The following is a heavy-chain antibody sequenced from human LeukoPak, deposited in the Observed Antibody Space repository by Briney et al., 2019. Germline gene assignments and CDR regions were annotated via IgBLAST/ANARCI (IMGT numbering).Heavy chain of an antibody. CDR2: ISGSGTNT. Sequence: SGEALRLSCAASGFTFSSYAMSWGRQAPGKGLEWVSGISGSGTNTYYADTVKGRFSISRDNPKNSLYLQMNSLRAEDTAVYYCARRYCSSTSCYAPAFDIWGQGTMVTVSS. J-gene: IGHJ3*02. CDR3: ARRYCSSTSCYAPAFDI. V-gene: IGHV3-23*01. D-gene: IGHD2-2*01. CDR1: GFTFSSYA.